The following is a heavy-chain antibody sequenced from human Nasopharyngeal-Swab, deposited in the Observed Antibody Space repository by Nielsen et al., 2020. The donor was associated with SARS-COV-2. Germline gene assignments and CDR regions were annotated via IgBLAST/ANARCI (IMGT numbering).Heavy chain of an antibody. J-gene: IGHJ4*02. CDR3: ASSMPAAGSPRFDY. CDR2: IYSGGST. CDR1: GFCVSSNY. V-gene: IGHV3-66*01. D-gene: IGHD6-13*01. Sequence: WGSLRLSCAASGFCVSSNYMNWVRQAPGKGPEWVSVIYSGGSTYYADSVKGRFTMSRDNSKNTLYLQMNSLRAEDTAVYYCASSMPAAGSPRFDYWGQGTLVTVSS.